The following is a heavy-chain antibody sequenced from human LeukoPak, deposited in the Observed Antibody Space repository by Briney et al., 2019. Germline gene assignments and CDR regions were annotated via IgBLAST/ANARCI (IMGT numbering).Heavy chain of an antibody. Sequence: ASVKVSCKASGYTFTGYYIHWVRQAPGQGLECMGSIKPNSGDTNYAQKFQGRVTMTRDTSITTTYMELSRLRSDDTAVYYCARDQYCSGGNCYPYFYYWGQGTLVTVSS. V-gene: IGHV1-2*02. CDR2: IKPNSGDT. J-gene: IGHJ4*02. D-gene: IGHD2-15*01. CDR3: ARDQYCSGGNCYPYFYY. CDR1: GYTFTGYY.